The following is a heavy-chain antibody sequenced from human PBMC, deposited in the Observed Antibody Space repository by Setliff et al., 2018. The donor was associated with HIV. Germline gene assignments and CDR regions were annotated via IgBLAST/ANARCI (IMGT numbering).Heavy chain of an antibody. V-gene: IGHV3-15*01. J-gene: IGHJ4*02. CDR2: IRNKKNGGTT. D-gene: IGHD3-22*01. CDR3: AKDVYVAKYYYGSSGYSGSYYFDY. CDR1: GLTFSNAW. Sequence: NPGGSLRLSCAAAGLTFSNAWMTWVRQAPGKGLEWVARIRNKKNGGTTYYAAPVEGRFTISRDDSKNTLSLQMNSLKTEDTAIYYCAKDVYVAKYYYGSSGYSGSYYFDYWGQGTLVTVSS.